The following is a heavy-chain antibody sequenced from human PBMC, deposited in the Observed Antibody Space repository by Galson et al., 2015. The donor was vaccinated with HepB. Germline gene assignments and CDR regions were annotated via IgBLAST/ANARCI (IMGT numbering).Heavy chain of an antibody. V-gene: IGHV1-2*02. CDR3: AILDFLTPFDP. CDR2: VHPNSGVT. D-gene: IGHD2/OR15-2a*01. J-gene: IGHJ5*02. CDR1: GSSFTDHY. Sequence: SVTVSCKASGSSFTDHYIHWVRQAPGQGLEWMGWVHPNSGVTNSAQKFDGRVTMTRDTSISTAYMELSRLRSDDTAVYYCAILDFLTPFDPWGQGTLVTVPS.